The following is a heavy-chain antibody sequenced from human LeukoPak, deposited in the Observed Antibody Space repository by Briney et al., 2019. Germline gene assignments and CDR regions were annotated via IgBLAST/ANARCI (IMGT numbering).Heavy chain of an antibody. CDR1: GFTFSDYY. J-gene: IGHJ4*02. D-gene: IGHD3-22*01. CDR3: ARSSTMIVEGQFDY. V-gene: IGHV3-11*01. CDR2: TSSSGSTI. Sequence: GGSLRLSCAASGFTFSDYYMSWIPQAPGKGLEWVSYTSSSGSTIYYADSVKGRFTISRDNAKNTLYLQMNSLRAEDTAMYYCARSSTMIVEGQFDYWGQGTLVTVSS.